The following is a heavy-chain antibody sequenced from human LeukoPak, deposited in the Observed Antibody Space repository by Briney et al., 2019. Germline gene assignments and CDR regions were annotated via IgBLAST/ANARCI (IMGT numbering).Heavy chain of an antibody. CDR3: ARVVDSSGPYPPHAFDI. CDR2: ISSSSSYI. J-gene: IGHJ3*02. D-gene: IGHD6-19*01. CDR1: GFTFSSYS. Sequence: GGSLRLSCAASGFTFSSYSMNWVRQAPGKGLEWVSSISSSSSYIYYADSVKGRFTISRDNAKNSLYLQMNSLRAEDTAVYYCARVVDSSGPYPPHAFDIWGQGTMVTVSS. V-gene: IGHV3-21*01.